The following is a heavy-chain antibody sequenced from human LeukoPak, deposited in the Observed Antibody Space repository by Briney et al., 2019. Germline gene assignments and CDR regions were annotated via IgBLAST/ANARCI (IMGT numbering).Heavy chain of an antibody. CDR3: AKPDTAMVCDY. CDR1: GFTFSSYG. CDR2: IRYDGSNK. V-gene: IGHV3-30*02. Sequence: GGSLRLSCAASGFTFSSYGMHWVRQAPGKGVEWAAFIRYDGSNKYYADSVKGRFTISRDNSKNTLYLQMNSLRAEDTAVYYCAKPDTAMVCDYWGQGTLVTVSS. J-gene: IGHJ4*02. D-gene: IGHD5-18*01.